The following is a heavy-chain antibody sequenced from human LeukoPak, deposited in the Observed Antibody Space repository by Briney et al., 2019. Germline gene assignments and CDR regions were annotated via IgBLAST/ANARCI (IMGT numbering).Heavy chain of an antibody. CDR3: ARGPNLGDFDY. Sequence: ASVKVSCKASGYTFTRHYMNWVRQAPGQGLEWMGKINPSSGGTGYAQKFQGRVTMTRNTSISTAYMELSSLRSEDTAVYYCARGPNLGDFDYWGQGTLVTVSS. J-gene: IGHJ4*02. CDR1: GYTFTRHY. V-gene: IGHV1-46*01. CDR2: INPSSGGT. D-gene: IGHD7-27*01.